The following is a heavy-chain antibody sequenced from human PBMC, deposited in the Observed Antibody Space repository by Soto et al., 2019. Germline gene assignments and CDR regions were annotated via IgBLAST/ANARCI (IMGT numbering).Heavy chain of an antibody. V-gene: IGHV3-33*01. D-gene: IGHD2-2*02. CDR3: ARDLDCISTSCYSDSSSSSSY. J-gene: IGHJ4*02. Sequence: PGGSLRLSCAASGFTFSSYGMHWVRQAPGKGLEWVAVIWYDGSNKYYADSVKGRFTISRDNSKNTLYLQMNSLRAEDTAVYYCARDLDCISTSCYSDSSSSSSYWGQGTLVTVSS. CDR1: GFTFSSYG. CDR2: IWYDGSNK.